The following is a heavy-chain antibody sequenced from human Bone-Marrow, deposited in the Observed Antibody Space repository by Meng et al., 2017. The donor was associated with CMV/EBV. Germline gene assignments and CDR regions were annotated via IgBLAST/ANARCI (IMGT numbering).Heavy chain of an antibody. CDR1: GFTFSSYS. CDR2: IYSGGST. V-gene: IGHV3-66*02. D-gene: IGHD2-2*01. J-gene: IGHJ6*02. CDR3: ARESTPNYCSSTSCYPPYYYYYGMDV. Sequence: GGSLRLSCAASGFTFSSYSMNWVRQAPGKGLEWVSVIYSGGSTYYADSVKGRFTISRDNSKNTLYLQMNSLRAEDTAVYYCARESTPNYCSSTSCYPPYYYYYGMDVWGQGTTVTVSS.